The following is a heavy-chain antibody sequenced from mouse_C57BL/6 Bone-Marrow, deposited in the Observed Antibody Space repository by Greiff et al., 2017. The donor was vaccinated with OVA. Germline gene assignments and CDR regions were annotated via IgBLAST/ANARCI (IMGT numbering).Heavy chain of an antibody. CDR3: AKGGYDGYYVDYAMDY. CDR1: GYTFTSYW. Sequence: VQLQQSGAELAKPGASVKLSCKASGYTFTSYWLHWVKQRPGQGLEWIGYINPSSGYTKYNQKFKDKATLTADKSSSTAYMQLSSLTYEDSAVYYCAKGGYDGYYVDYAMDYWGQGTSVTVSS. CDR2: INPSSGYT. V-gene: IGHV1-7*01. J-gene: IGHJ4*01. D-gene: IGHD2-3*01.